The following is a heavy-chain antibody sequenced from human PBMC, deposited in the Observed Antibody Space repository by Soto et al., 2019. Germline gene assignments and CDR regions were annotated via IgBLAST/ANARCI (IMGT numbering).Heavy chain of an antibody. J-gene: IGHJ3*02. Sequence: DVQLVESGGGLVQPGRSLRLSCAASGFTFDDYAMHWVRQAPGKGLEWVSGISWNSGSIGYADSVKGRFTISRDNAKNSLYLQMNSLRAEDTGLYYCAKDRAAAAPGTFDIWGQGTMVTVSS. CDR1: GFTFDDYA. V-gene: IGHV3-9*01. CDR2: ISWNSGSI. CDR3: AKDRAAAAPGTFDI. D-gene: IGHD6-13*01.